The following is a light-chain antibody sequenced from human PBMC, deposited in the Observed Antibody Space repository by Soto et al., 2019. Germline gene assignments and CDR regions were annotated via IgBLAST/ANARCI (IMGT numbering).Light chain of an antibody. CDR3: CSFAGSYSYV. V-gene: IGLV2-11*01. CDR2: DVT. Sequence: QSALTQPRPVSASPGQSVTISCTGTSSDVGRYDYVSWYQQHPGKAPKLIVYDVTERPSGVPDRFSGSKSGNTASLTISGLQAEDEADYSCCSFAGSYSYVFXTGTKVTVL. CDR1: SSDVGRYDY. J-gene: IGLJ1*01.